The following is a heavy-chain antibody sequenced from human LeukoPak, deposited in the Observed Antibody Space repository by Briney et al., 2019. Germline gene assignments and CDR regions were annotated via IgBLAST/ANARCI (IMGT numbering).Heavy chain of an antibody. CDR3: ARDIGPLDY. Sequence: PGGSLRLSCAASGFTFSSYEMNWVRQAPGKGLEWVSFIRHDNGDKYYADSVKGRFTISRDNSKNTLYLQINSLRADDTAVYYCARDIGPLDYWGRGTLVTVSS. CDR1: GFTFSSYE. CDR2: IRHDNGDK. J-gene: IGHJ4*02. V-gene: IGHV3-30*02.